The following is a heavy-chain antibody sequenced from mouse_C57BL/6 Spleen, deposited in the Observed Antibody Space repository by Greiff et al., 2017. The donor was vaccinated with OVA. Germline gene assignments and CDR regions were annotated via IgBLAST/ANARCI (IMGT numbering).Heavy chain of an antibody. CDR2: ISYDGSN. CDR3: ARDSYYDYDYAMDY. Sequence: EVKLVESGPGLVKPSQSLSLTCSVTGYSITSGYYWNWIRQFPGNKLEWMGYISYDGSNNYNPSLKNRISNTRDTSKNQFFLKLNSVTTEDTATYYCARDSYYDYDYAMDYWGQGTSVTVSS. V-gene: IGHV3-6*01. D-gene: IGHD2-4*01. J-gene: IGHJ4*01. CDR1: GYSITSGYY.